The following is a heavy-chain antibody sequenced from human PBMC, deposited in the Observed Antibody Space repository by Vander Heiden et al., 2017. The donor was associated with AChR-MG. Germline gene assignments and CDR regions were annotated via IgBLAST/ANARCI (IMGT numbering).Heavy chain of an antibody. V-gene: IGHV3-23*01. Sequence: EVQLLESRGGLVQPGGSLRLSCAASGFTFSSYAMRWVRQAPGKWLEWVSAISSSGGSTDYADSVKGRFTISRDNSKNTLYLQMNSLRAEDTAVYYCATGVPGLYGCWSGYSPSGVDYWGQGTLVTVSS. J-gene: IGHJ4*02. CDR2: ISSSGGST. CDR3: ATGVPGLYGCWSGYSPSGVDY. CDR1: GFTFSSYA. D-gene: IGHD3-3*01.